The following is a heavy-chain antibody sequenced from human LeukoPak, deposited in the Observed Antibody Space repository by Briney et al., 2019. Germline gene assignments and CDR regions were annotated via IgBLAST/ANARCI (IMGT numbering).Heavy chain of an antibody. CDR2: IYHSGST. V-gene: IGHV4-38-2*02. J-gene: IGHJ4*02. CDR1: GYSISSGYY. D-gene: IGHD3-10*01. Sequence: SETLSLTCTVSGYSISSGYYWGWIRQPPGKGLEWIGSIYHSGSTYYNPSLKSRVTISVDTSKNQFSLKLSSVTAADTAVYYCARDSTYYCGSGLDYWGQGTLVTVSS. CDR3: ARDSTYYCGSGLDY.